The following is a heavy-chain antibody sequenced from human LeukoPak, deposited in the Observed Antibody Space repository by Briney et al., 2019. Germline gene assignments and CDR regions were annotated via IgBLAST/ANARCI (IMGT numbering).Heavy chain of an antibody. CDR1: GYTFAGHY. CDR2: INPNSGGT. Sequence: GASVKVSCKASGYTFAGHYMHWVRQAPGQGLEWMGWINPNSGGTNYAQKFQGRVTMTRDTSISTAYMELSRLRSDDTAVYYCARDLARSSTSCYSCYYYYGMDVWGQGTTVTVSS. CDR3: ARDLARSSTSCYSCYYYYGMDV. V-gene: IGHV1-2*02. D-gene: IGHD2-2*02. J-gene: IGHJ6*02.